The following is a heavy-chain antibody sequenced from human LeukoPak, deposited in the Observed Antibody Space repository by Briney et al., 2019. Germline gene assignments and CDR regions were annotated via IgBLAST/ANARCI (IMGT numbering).Heavy chain of an antibody. CDR2: INSDGSST. J-gene: IGHJ6*03. V-gene: IGHV3-74*01. D-gene: IGHD6-19*01. CDR1: GFTFSSYW. Sequence: GGSLRLSCAASGFTFSSYWMHWVRQAPGKALVWVSRINSDGSSTSYADSVKGRFTISRDNAKNTLYLQMNSLRAEDTAVYYCAREQGLGLYYYYYYMDVWGKGTTVTVSS. CDR3: AREQGLGLYYYYYYMDV.